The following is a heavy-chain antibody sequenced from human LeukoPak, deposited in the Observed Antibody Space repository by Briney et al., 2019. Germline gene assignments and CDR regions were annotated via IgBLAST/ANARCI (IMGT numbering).Heavy chain of an antibody. V-gene: IGHV3-13*01. D-gene: IGHD3-3*01. J-gene: IGHJ6*02. CDR2: IGTPGDT. Sequence: GGSLRLSCAASGFTISNYDMLWVRQATGKGLEWVSAIGTPGDTYYPGSVKGRFTISREKAKNSLYLQMNSLRAGDTAVYYCARWRSGYGMDVWGQGTTVTVSS. CDR1: GFTISNYD. CDR3: ARWRSGYGMDV.